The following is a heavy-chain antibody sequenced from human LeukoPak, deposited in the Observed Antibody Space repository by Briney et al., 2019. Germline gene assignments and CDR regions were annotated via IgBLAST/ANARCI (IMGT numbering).Heavy chain of an antibody. CDR3: ARGRRNRQAAYYYYYMDV. Sequence: ASVKLSCKASGYTFTSYDINWVRQATGQGLEWMGWMNPNRGNTGYAQKFQGRVTMTRNTSISTAYMELSSLRSEDTAVYYCARGRRNRQAAYYYYYMDVWGKGTTVTVSS. CDR2: MNPNRGNT. V-gene: IGHV1-8*01. J-gene: IGHJ6*03. CDR1: GYTFTSYD. D-gene: IGHD1-14*01.